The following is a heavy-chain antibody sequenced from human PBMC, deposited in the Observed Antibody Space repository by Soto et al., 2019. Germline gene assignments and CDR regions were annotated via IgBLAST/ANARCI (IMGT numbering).Heavy chain of an antibody. CDR1: GYSFTSYG. V-gene: IGHV1-18*01. D-gene: IGHD6-13*01. Sequence: GASVKVSCKASGYSFTSYGIHWVRQAPGQGLEWMGWISVSNGYTNYAQNLQGRVTMTADTSTNVAYMELRSLRSDDTAVYYCTREKAAAASTTLDYWGQGTRVTVSS. CDR3: TREKAAAASTTLDY. J-gene: IGHJ4*01. CDR2: ISVSNGYT.